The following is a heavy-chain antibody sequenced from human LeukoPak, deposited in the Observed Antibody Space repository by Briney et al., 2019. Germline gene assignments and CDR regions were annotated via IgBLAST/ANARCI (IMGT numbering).Heavy chain of an antibody. D-gene: IGHD3-10*01. CDR1: GFTFSSYW. CDR3: ATHYSGSYYQ. Sequence: GGSPRLSCAASGFTFSSYWMSWVRQAPGKGLEWVANIKQDGSEKYYVGSVKGRFTISRDNAKNSLFLQMNSLRAEDTAVYHCATHYSGSYYQWGQGTLVTVSS. CDR2: IKQDGSEK. V-gene: IGHV3-7*03. J-gene: IGHJ4*02.